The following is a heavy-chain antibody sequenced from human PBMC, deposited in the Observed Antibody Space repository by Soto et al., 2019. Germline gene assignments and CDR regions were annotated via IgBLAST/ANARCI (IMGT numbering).Heavy chain of an antibody. CDR1: GFTFSDHY. CDR3: ASSITIFGVVIGASNPDY. J-gene: IGHJ4*02. Sequence: QVQLVESGGGLVKPGGSLRLSCAASGFTFSDHYMSWIRQAPRQGLEWVSYISSSGSTIYYAEAVKGRFTISRDNAKNSLYLQLNSLRAEDTAVYYCASSITIFGVVIGASNPDYWGQGTLVTVAS. V-gene: IGHV3-11*01. CDR2: ISSSGSTI. D-gene: IGHD3-3*01.